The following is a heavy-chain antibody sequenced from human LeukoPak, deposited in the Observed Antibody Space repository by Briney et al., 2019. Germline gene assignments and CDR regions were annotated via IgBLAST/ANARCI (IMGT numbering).Heavy chain of an antibody. V-gene: IGHV1-46*01. J-gene: IGHJ4*02. CDR1: GYTFTSYY. D-gene: IGHD7-27*01. Sequence: ASVKVSCKASGYTFTSYYMHWVRQAPGQGLERMGIINPSGGSTSYAQKFQGRVTMTRDTSTSTVYMELSSLRSEDTAVYYCARDSPWGGFDYWGQGTLVTVSS. CDR3: ARDSPWGGFDY. CDR2: INPSGGST.